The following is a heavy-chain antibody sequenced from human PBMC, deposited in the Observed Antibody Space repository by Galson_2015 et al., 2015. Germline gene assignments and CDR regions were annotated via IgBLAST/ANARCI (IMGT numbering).Heavy chain of an antibody. J-gene: IGHJ6*02. D-gene: IGHD3-22*01. CDR1: GFTFSSYG. CDR2: IWYDGSNK. V-gene: IGHV3-33*01. Sequence: SLRLSCAASGFTFSSYGMHWVRQAPGKGLEWVAVIWYDGSNKYYADSVKGRFTISRDNSKNTLYLQMNSLRAEDTAVYYCARDFVILPYYYDSSGYPTVGYGMDVWGQGTTVTVSS. CDR3: ARDFVILPYYYDSSGYPTVGYGMDV.